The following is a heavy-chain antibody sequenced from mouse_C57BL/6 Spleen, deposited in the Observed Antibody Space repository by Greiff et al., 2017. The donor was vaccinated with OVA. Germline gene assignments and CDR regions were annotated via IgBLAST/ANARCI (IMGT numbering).Heavy chain of an antibody. J-gene: IGHJ2*01. Sequence: QVQLQQPGAELVKPGASVKLSCKASGYPFTRYWLTWVKQRPGQGLEWIGDIFPGSGSTNYNEKFKSKATLTVDTSSSTAYMQLSSLTSEDSAVYYCAREWYRTGCYFDYWGQGTPLTVSS. V-gene: IGHV1-55*01. CDR3: AREWYRTGCYFDY. CDR2: IFPGSGST. D-gene: IGHD2-1*01. CDR1: GYPFTRYW.